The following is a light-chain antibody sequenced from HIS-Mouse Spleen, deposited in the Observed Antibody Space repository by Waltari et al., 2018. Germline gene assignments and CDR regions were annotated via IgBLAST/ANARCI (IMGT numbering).Light chain of an antibody. J-gene: IGLJ3*02. Sequence: SYELTQPPSVSVSPGQTARSPCSGNALPKQYAYRYQQKPGQAPVLVIYKDSERPSGIPERFSGSSSGTTVTLTISGVQAEDEADYYCQSADSSGTWVFGGGTKLTVL. CDR2: KDS. CDR1: ALPKQY. V-gene: IGLV3-25*03. CDR3: QSADSSGTWV.